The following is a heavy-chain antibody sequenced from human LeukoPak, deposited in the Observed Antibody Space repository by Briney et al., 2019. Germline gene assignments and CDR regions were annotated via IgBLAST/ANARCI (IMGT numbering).Heavy chain of an antibody. V-gene: IGHV4-34*01. J-gene: IGHJ4*02. D-gene: IGHD3-22*01. CDR3: ARENDSSGYYLDY. CDR2: INHSGST. Sequence: SETLSLTCAVYGGSFSGYYWSWIRQPPGEGLEWIGEINHSGSTNYNPSLKSRVTISVDTSKNQFSLKLSSVTAADTAVYYCARENDSSGYYLDYWGQGTLVTVSS. CDR1: GGSFSGYY.